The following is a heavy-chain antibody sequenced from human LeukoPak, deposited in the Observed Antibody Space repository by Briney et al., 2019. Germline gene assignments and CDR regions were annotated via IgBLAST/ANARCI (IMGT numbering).Heavy chain of an antibody. CDR1: GFTFGAYA. CDR2: LSYDGRIK. J-gene: IGHJ4*02. V-gene: IGHV3-30-3*01. CDR3: ARDISEGYSVDY. Sequence: PGRSLRLSCAASGFTFGAYAMHWVRQAPGKGLEWVAFLSYDGRIKGYADSVKGRFTVSRDNSKNTLYLQMNNLRVEDTAVYYCARDISEGYSVDYWGQGTLVTVSS. D-gene: IGHD6-13*01.